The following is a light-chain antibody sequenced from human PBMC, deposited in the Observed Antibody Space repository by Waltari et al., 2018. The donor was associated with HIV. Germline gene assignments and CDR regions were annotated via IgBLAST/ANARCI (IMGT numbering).Light chain of an antibody. V-gene: IGLV7-46*01. CDR3: LLSYSGARPWV. Sequence: QAVVTQEPSLTVSPGGTVTLTCGSSTGPVTSGHHPYWFQQRPGQAPRTLIDDATNKFSWTPARFSGSLLGGKAALTLSGAQPDDEADYYCLLSYSGARPWVFGGGTKLTVL. CDR2: DAT. CDR1: TGPVTSGHH. J-gene: IGLJ3*02.